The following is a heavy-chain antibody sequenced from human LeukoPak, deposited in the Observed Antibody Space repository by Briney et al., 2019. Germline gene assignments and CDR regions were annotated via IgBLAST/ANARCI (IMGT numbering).Heavy chain of an antibody. CDR1: GGSFSGYS. D-gene: IGHD3-3*01. CDR2: INPGGSA. CDR3: ARGHDSIKTFGEVIRSRTRWFDP. J-gene: IGHJ5*02. Sequence: SETLSLTCAVYGGSFSGYSWSWIRQPPGKGLEWIGEINPGGSANYNPSLKSRVTISVDTSKNQFSLKLSSVTAADTAVYYCARGHDSIKTFGEVIRSRTRWFDPWGQGNLVTVSS. V-gene: IGHV4-34*01.